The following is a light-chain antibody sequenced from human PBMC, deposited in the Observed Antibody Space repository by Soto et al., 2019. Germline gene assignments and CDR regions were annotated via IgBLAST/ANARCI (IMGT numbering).Light chain of an antibody. CDR3: QQLKSYPST. Sequence: IQLTQSPSSLSASVGDRVTITCRASQGISSYLAWYQQKPGKAPKLLIYAASTLQSGVPSRFSGSGSGTDFTLTISSLQPEELATYYCQQLKSYPSTFGPGTKVDIK. V-gene: IGKV1-9*01. J-gene: IGKJ3*01. CDR2: AAS. CDR1: QGISSY.